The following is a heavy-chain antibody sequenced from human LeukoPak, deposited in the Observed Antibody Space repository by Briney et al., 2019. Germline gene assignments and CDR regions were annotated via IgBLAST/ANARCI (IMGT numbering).Heavy chain of an antibody. CDR1: GGTFSSYA. CDR2: INTDTGNP. D-gene: IGHD2-2*01. J-gene: IGHJ5*02. V-gene: IGHV7-4-1*02. CDR3: AREVGHCGSTSCYARLFDP. Sequence: ASVKLSCKASGGTFSSYAISWVRQAPGQGLEWMGGINTDTGNPTYAQGFTGRFVFSFDTSVSTAYLQISSLKAEDTAVYYCAREVGHCGSTSCYARLFDPWGQGTLVTVSS.